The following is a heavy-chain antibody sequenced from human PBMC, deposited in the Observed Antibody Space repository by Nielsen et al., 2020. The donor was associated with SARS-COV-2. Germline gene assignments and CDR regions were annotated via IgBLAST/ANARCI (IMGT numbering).Heavy chain of an antibody. J-gene: IGHJ4*02. CDR3: AAVAGFGESPLNY. D-gene: IGHD3-10*01. V-gene: IGHV1-58*01. CDR2: IVVGSGNT. CDR1: GFTFTSSA. Sequence: SVKVSCKASGFTFTSSAVQWVRQARGQRLEWIGWIVVGSGNTNYAQKFQERVTITRDISTSTAYMELSSLRSEDTAVYYCAAVAGFGESPLNYWGQGTLVTVSS.